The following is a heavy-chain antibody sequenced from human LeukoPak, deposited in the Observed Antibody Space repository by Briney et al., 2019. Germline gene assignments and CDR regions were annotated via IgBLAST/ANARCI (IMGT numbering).Heavy chain of an antibody. Sequence: SGTLSLTCTVSGGSISSGSYHWGWIRQPPGKGLEWIGSIYYSGSTYYGPSLKSRVTISVDTSKNQFSLNLNSVTAADTAVYYCARHRHAPDFEYWGQGTLVTVSS. V-gene: IGHV4-39*01. CDR1: GGSISSGSYH. CDR2: IYYSGST. J-gene: IGHJ4*02. CDR3: ARHRHAPDFEY.